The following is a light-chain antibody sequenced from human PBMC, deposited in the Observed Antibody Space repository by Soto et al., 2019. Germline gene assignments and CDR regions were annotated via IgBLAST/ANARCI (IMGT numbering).Light chain of an antibody. CDR1: SSDVGGYNY. CDR2: DVS. Sequence: QSALTQPRSVSGSPGQSVTISCTGTSSDVGGYNYVSWYQQHPGKAPKLMIYDVSKRPSGVPDRFSGSKSGNTASLTISGLQADDDADYYCCSYAGSYTPFYVFGTGTKVTVL. V-gene: IGLV2-11*01. J-gene: IGLJ1*01. CDR3: CSYAGSYTPFYV.